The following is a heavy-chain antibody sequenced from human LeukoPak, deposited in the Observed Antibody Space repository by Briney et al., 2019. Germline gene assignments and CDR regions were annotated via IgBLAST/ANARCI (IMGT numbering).Heavy chain of an antibody. CDR2: ITISGHTK. CDR3: ARGDPHADL. CDR1: GFDLRTYE. V-gene: IGHV3-48*03. J-gene: IGHJ5*02. Sequence: GGSLRLPCAASGFDLRTYEMNWVRQAPGKGLEWIADITISGHTKNYADSVKGRFTISRDNARTSLYLQMNSLRVEDTGVYYCARGDPHADLWGQGTLVTVSS.